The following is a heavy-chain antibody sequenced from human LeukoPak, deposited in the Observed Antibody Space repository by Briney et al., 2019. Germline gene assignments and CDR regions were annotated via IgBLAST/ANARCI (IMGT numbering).Heavy chain of an antibody. D-gene: IGHD3-16*02. CDR3: ARGGGHYDYVWGSYRYTADFDY. V-gene: IGHV4-4*07. CDR1: GGSISSYY. CDR2: IYTSGST. Sequence: SETLSLTCTVSGGSISSYYWSWIRQPAGKGLEWIGRIYTSGSTNYNPSLKSRVTMSVDTSKNQFSLKLSSVTAADTAVYYCARGGGHYDYVWGSYRYTADFDYWGQGTLVTVSS. J-gene: IGHJ4*02.